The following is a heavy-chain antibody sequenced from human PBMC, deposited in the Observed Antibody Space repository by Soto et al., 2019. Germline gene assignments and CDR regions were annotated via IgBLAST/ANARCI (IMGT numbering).Heavy chain of an antibody. V-gene: IGHV1-18*01. CDR1: GYTFTSCG. CDR3: ARDPHYSGDLSGGGDAFDI. J-gene: IGHJ3*02. CDR2: ISVYNGNT. D-gene: IGHD1-26*01. Sequence: QVHLVQSGAEVKKPGASVKVSCKASGYTFTSCGITWVRQAPGQGLEWMGWISVYNGNTNYAQNFQGRVTMTTDTYQQPAYVELRSLRSDDTAVYYCARDPHYSGDLSGGGDAFDIWGQGTMVTVSS.